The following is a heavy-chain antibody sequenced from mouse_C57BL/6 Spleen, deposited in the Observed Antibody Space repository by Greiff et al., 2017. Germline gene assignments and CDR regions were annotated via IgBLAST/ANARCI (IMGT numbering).Heavy chain of an antibody. CDR1: GYSFTDYN. V-gene: IGHV1-39*01. Sequence: EVQLQQSGPELVKPGASVTISCKASGYSFTDYNMNWVKQSNGKSLEWIGVINPNYGTNSYNQKFKGKATLTVDQSSSTAYMQLNSLTSEDSAVYSCARIYYYGSSYGYFDVWGTGTTVTVSS. J-gene: IGHJ1*03. CDR3: ARIYYYGSSYGYFDV. CDR2: INPNYGTN. D-gene: IGHD1-1*01.